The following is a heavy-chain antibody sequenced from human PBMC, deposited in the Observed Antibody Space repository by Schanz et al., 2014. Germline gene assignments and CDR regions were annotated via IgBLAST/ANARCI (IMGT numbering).Heavy chain of an antibody. J-gene: IGHJ5*02. CDR1: GFIFRNYG. CDR3: AKEKGGHSGYDLVS. D-gene: IGHD5-12*01. Sequence: QVQLVESGGGVVQPGGSLRLSCAASGFIFRNYGMSWVRQAPGKGLEWVAVISDDGSGKYSADSVKGRFTISRDNSKNMVFLQMTSLRAEDTAVYYCAKEKGGHSGYDLVSWGQGTLLIVSS. V-gene: IGHV3-30*18. CDR2: ISDDGSGK.